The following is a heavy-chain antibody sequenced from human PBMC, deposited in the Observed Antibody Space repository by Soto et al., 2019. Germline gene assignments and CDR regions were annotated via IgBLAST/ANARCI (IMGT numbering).Heavy chain of an antibody. CDR1: GGSISSGGYY. J-gene: IGHJ4*02. D-gene: IGHD6-13*01. V-gene: IGHV4-31*03. Sequence: PSETLSLTCTVSGGSISSGGYYWSWIRQHPGKGLEWIGYIYYSGSTYYNPSLKSRVTISVDTSKNQFSLKLSSVTAADTAVYYCARGMQQLVRAPPFDYWGQGTLVTVSS. CDR3: ARGMQQLVRAPPFDY. CDR2: IYYSGST.